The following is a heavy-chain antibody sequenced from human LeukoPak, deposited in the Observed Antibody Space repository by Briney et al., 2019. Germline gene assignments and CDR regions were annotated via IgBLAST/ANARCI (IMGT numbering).Heavy chain of an antibody. Sequence: SETLSLTCTVSGGSISSSSYYWGWIRQPPGKGLEWIGSIYYSGSTYYNPSLKSRVTISVDTSKNQFSLKLSSVTAADTAVYYCARSDILTGYYIDYWGQGTLVTASS. D-gene: IGHD3-9*01. CDR3: ARSDILTGYYIDY. CDR2: IYYSGST. CDR1: GGSISSSSYY. J-gene: IGHJ4*02. V-gene: IGHV4-39*01.